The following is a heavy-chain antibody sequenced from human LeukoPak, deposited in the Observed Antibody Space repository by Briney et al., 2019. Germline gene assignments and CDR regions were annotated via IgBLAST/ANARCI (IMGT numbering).Heavy chain of an antibody. J-gene: IGHJ4*02. D-gene: IGHD4-23*01. Sequence: SETLSLTCAVYGGSFSGYYWSWIRQPPGKGLEWIGEINHSGSTNYNPSLKSRVTISVDTSKNQFSLKLSSVTAADTAVYYCVRSGTVVTPDYWGQGTLVTVSS. CDR1: GGSFSGYY. V-gene: IGHV4-34*01. CDR3: VRSGTVVTPDY. CDR2: INHSGST.